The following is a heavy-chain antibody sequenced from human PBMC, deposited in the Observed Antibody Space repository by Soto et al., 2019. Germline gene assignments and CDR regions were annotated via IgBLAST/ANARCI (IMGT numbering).Heavy chain of an antibody. V-gene: IGHV2-5*02. Sequence: QITLKESGPTLVKPTQTLTLTCTFSGFSLSTRGVGVSWIRQPPGKALEWLALIYWDDNEHYTPSLKSRLTIAKDPSKNQVILTMTNMDPVDTGTYYGAHDSSGWYGMDVWGQGTTVTVSS. J-gene: IGHJ6*02. CDR3: AHDSSGWYGMDV. D-gene: IGHD6-19*01. CDR2: IYWDDNE. CDR1: GFSLSTRGVG.